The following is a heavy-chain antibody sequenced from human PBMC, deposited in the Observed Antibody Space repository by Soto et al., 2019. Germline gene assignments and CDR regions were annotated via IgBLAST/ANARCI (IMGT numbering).Heavy chain of an antibody. CDR1: GFTFSSYE. D-gene: IGHD3-10*01. Sequence: GGSLRLSCAASGFTFSSYEMNWVRQAPGKGLEWVSYISSSGSTIYYADSVKGRFTISRDNSKNTLYLQMNSLRAEDTAVYYCAKDVTQNGSGSYYDYWGQGTLVTVSS. CDR2: ISSSGSTI. J-gene: IGHJ4*02. CDR3: AKDVTQNGSGSYYDY. V-gene: IGHV3-48*03.